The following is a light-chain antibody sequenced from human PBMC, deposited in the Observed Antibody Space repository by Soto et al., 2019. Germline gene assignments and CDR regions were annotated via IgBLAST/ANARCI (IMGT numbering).Light chain of an antibody. Sequence: EIGLTQSPGTLSLSQGERATLSCRASQSVSSSYVAWHQQPPGQAPRLLIYGASSRATGIPDRFSGSGSGTDFTLSISRLEPEDFAVYYCQQYGSSLYTFGQGTKLLIK. CDR2: GAS. J-gene: IGKJ2*01. V-gene: IGKV3-20*01. CDR3: QQYGSSLYT. CDR1: QSVSSSY.